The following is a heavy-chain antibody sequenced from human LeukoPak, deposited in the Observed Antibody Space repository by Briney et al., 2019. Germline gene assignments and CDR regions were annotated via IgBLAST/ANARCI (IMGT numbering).Heavy chain of an antibody. Sequence: GGSLRLSCAASGFSFSSYAMHWVRQAPGKGLEWVAVISYDGSNKYYADSVKGRFTISRDNSKNTLYLQMNSLRAEDTAVYYCARDWMVEGGDWAPDAFDIWGQGTMVTVSS. CDR1: GFSFSSYA. CDR2: ISYDGSNK. J-gene: IGHJ3*02. CDR3: ARDWMVEGGDWAPDAFDI. V-gene: IGHV3-30-3*01. D-gene: IGHD2-21*02.